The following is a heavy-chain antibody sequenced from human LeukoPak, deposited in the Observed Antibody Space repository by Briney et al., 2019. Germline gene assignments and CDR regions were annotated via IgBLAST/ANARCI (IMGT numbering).Heavy chain of an antibody. J-gene: IGHJ2*01. V-gene: IGHV4-39*01. CDR2: IYYSGST. CDR3: ARPDRINWYFDL. CDR1: GGSISSSSYY. D-gene: IGHD1-14*01. Sequence: SETLSLTCTVSGGSISSSSYYWGWIRQPPGKGLEWIGSIYYSGSTYYNPSLKSRVTISVDTSKNQFSLKLSSVTAADTAVYYCARPDRINWYFDLWGRGTLVTVSS.